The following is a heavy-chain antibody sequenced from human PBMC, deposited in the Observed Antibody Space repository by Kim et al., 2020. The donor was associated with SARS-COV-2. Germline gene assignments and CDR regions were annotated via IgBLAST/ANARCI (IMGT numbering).Heavy chain of an antibody. CDR2: ISAYNGNT. V-gene: IGHV1-18*01. CDR3: ARDLTAYCGGDCFRYGMDF. D-gene: IGHD2-21*02. CDR1: GYTFTSYG. Sequence: ASVKVSCKASGYTFTSYGISWVRQAPGQGLEWMGWISAYNGNTNYAQKLQGRVTMTTDTSTSTAYMELRSLSSDDTALYYCARDLTAYCGGDCFRYGMDFCGHGTTVTVS. J-gene: IGHJ6*02.